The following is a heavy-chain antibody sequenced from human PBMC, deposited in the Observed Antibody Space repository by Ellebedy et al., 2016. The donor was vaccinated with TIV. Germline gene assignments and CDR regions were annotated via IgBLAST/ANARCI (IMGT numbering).Heavy chain of an antibody. V-gene: IGHV3-48*01. D-gene: IGHD4-11*01. CDR3: ARDLDYKAGMDV. J-gene: IGHJ6*02. CDR1: RFTFSTYA. Sequence: GGSLRLXCVASRFTFSTYAMTWVRQAPGKGLEWVSYISGSSSIIHYADSVKGRFTISRDNAKNSLYLQMNSLRAEDTAVYYCARDLDYKAGMDVWGQGTTVTVSS. CDR2: ISGSSSII.